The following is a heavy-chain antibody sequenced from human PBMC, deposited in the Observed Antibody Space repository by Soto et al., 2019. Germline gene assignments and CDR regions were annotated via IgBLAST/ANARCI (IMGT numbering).Heavy chain of an antibody. Sequence: QVQLVESGGGVVQPGGSLRLSCAASGFIFTSYGMQWVRQSPGEGLEWVATTANDGSAQYYADSVKGRFTISRDNSKNTLCLQMDSLRPEDTGVYYCAKSTGGSSWYPPDHWGQGTLVTVSS. CDR2: TANDGSAQ. J-gene: IGHJ4*02. D-gene: IGHD6-13*01. CDR1: GFIFTSYG. CDR3: AKSTGGSSWYPPDH. V-gene: IGHV3-30*18.